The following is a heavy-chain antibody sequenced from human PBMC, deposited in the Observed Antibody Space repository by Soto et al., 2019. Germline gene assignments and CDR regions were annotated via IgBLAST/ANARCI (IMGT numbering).Heavy chain of an antibody. Sequence: PGESLKISCKGSGYSFTSYWISWVRQMPGKGLEWMGRIDPSDSYTNYSPSFQGHVTISADKSISTAYLQWSSLKASDTAMYYCARHGIPTPNYYGLDVWGQGTTVTVSS. J-gene: IGHJ6*02. D-gene: IGHD1-26*01. CDR3: ARHGIPTPNYYGLDV. V-gene: IGHV5-10-1*01. CDR1: GYSFTSYW. CDR2: IDPSDSYT.